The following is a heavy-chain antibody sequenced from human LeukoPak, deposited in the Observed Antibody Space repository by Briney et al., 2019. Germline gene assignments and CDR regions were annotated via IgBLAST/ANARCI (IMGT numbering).Heavy chain of an antibody. CDR2: ISGSGGST. Sequence: GGSLRLSCAASGFTFSSYAMSWVRQAPGKGLEWVSAISGSGGSTYYADSVKGRFTISRDNSKNALYLQMNSLRAEGTAVYYWAKDPRYDYGWGSYRYPFYYFDYWGQGTLVTGSS. D-gene: IGHD3-16*02. V-gene: IGHV3-23*01. J-gene: IGHJ4*01. CDR1: GFTFSSYA. CDR3: AKDPRYDYGWGSYRYPFYYFDY.